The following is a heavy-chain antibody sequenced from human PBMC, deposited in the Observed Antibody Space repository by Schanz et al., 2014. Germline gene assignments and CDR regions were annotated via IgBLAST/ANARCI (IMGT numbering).Heavy chain of an antibody. J-gene: IGHJ3*02. CDR2: ISGSGDNT. CDR1: GITFSRHA. V-gene: IGHV3-23*04. D-gene: IGHD3-22*01. Sequence: EVHLVESGGGLVQPGGSLRLSCAASGITFSRHAMSWVRQAPGKGLEWVSAISGSGDNTFYADSVKGRFTISRDNSKNTVHLQMNSLRAEDTAVYFCAKDRWRATVIVDAFDIWGQGTKVTVSS. CDR3: AKDRWRATVIVDAFDI.